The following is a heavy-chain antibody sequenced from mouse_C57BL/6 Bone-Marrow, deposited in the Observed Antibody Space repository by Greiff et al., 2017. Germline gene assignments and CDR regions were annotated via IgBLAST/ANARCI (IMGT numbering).Heavy chain of an antibody. J-gene: IGHJ1*03. CDR3: ARAGSSYRYFDV. D-gene: IGHD1-1*01. Sequence: QVQLQQSGPELVKPGASVKISCKASGYAFSSSWMNWVKQRPGKGLEWIGRIYPGDGDTNYNGKLKGKATLTADKSSSTAYMQRSSLTSEDSAVYCCARAGSSYRYFDVWGTGTTVTVSS. CDR2: IYPGDGDT. CDR1: GYAFSSSW. V-gene: IGHV1-82*01.